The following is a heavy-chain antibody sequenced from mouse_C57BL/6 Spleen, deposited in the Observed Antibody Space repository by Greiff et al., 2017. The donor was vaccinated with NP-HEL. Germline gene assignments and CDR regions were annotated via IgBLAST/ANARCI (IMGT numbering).Heavy chain of an antibody. CDR1: GYTFTDYY. V-gene: IGHV1-26*01. Sequence: VQLQQSGPELVKPGASVKISCKASGYTFTDYYMNWVKQSHGKSLEWIGDINPNNGRTSYNQKFKGKATLTVDKSSSTAYMELRSLTSEDSAVYYCARFYDYSFAYWGQGTLVTVSA. D-gene: IGHD2-4*01. CDR2: INPNNGRT. CDR3: ARFYDYSFAY. J-gene: IGHJ3*01.